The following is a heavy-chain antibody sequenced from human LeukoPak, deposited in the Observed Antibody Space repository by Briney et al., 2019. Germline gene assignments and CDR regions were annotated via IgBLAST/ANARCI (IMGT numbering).Heavy chain of an antibody. V-gene: IGHV3-11*04. CDR3: ATSQSSVAGIVGD. CDR1: GFTFSDYF. J-gene: IGHJ4*02. D-gene: IGHD6-19*01. Sequence: PGGSLRLSCAASGFTFSDYFMTWIRQAPGKGLEWVSYISGSGSNKYYADSVKGRFTISRDNAKNSLYLQMNSLSVEDTAVYYCATSQSSVAGIVGDWGQGTLVTVSS. CDR2: ISGSGSNK.